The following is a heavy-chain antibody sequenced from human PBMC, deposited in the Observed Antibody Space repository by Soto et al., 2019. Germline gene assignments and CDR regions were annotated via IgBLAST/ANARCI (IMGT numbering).Heavy chain of an antibody. CDR1: GYTFTGCY. CDR3: ARDLPIVGTTTWDY. Sequence: ASVKVSCKASGYTFTGCYIHWVRRAPGQGLEWMGWINPNNGGTNYVQKFQGRVTMTRDTSISTAYMELRRLTSDDTAVYYCARDLPIVGTTTWDYWGQGTLVTVSS. D-gene: IGHD1-26*01. J-gene: IGHJ4*02. CDR2: INPNNGGT. V-gene: IGHV1-2*02.